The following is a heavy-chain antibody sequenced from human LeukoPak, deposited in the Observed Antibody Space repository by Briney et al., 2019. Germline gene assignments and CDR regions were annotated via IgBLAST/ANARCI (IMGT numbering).Heavy chain of an antibody. CDR1: GFTFSSYG. V-gene: IGHV3-30*02. J-gene: IGHJ4*02. Sequence: GRSLRLSCAASGFTFSSYGMHWVRQAPGKGLEWVAFIRYDGSNKYYADSVKGRFTISRDNSKNTLYLQMNSLRAEDTAVYYCAKDAPSAAGYDYWGQGTLVTVSS. D-gene: IGHD6-13*01. CDR3: AKDAPSAAGYDY. CDR2: IRYDGSNK.